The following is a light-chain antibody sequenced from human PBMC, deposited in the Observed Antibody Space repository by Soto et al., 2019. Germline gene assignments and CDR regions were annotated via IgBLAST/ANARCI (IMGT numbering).Light chain of an antibody. V-gene: IGLV1-44*01. J-gene: IGLJ1*01. CDR2: SNN. CDR1: SSNIGSNT. Sequence: QSVLTQPPSASGTPGQRVTISCSGSSSNIGSNTVNWYQQLPGTAPKLLIYSNNQRPSGVPDRFSGSKSGTSASLAISGLQSEDEADYYCAAWDDSLSGLFGTGTKVTVL. CDR3: AAWDDSLSGL.